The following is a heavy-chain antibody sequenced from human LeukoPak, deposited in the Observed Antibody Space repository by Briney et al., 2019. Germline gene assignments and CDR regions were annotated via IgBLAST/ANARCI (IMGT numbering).Heavy chain of an antibody. CDR1: GFTFSSYG. D-gene: IGHD3-16*01. V-gene: IGHV3-30*18. J-gene: IGHJ4*02. CDR2: ISYDGSNK. Sequence: GGSLRLSCAASGFTFSSYGMHWVRQAPGKGLEWVAVISYDGSNKYYADSVKGRFTISRDNSKNTLYLQMNSLRAEDTAVYYCAKDLYVWGSYTYDYWGRGTLVTVSS. CDR3: AKDLYVWGSYTYDY.